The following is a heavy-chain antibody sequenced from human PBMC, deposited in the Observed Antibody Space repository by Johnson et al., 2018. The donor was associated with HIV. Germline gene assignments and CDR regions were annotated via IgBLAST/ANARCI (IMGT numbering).Heavy chain of an antibody. V-gene: IGHV3-23*04. CDR2: ISGSGGST. CDR3: AKTEDAFDI. Sequence: VQLVESGGGLVQPGGSLRLSCAASGFNFSNYAMTWVRQATGKGLEWVSSISGSGGSTYFADSVKGRFTISRDNSKNTLYLQMNSLRAEDTAVYYCAKTEDAFDIWGQGTMVTVSS. CDR1: GFNFSNYA. J-gene: IGHJ3*02.